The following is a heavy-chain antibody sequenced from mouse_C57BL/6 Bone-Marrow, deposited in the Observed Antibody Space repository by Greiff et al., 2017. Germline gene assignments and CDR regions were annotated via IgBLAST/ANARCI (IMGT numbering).Heavy chain of an antibody. Sequence: VKLVESGPELVKPGASVKLSCKASGYTFTSYDINWVKQRPGQGLEWIGWIYPRDGSTKYNEKFKGKATLTVDTSSSTAYMELHSLTSEDSAVYVCARSDYGSDWYFDVWGTGTTVTVSS. V-gene: IGHV1-85*01. CDR2: IYPRDGST. D-gene: IGHD1-1*01. J-gene: IGHJ1*03. CDR3: ARSDYGSDWYFDV. CDR1: GYTFTSYD.